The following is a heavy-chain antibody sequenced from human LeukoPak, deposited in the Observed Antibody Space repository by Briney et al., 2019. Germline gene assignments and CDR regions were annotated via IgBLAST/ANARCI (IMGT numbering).Heavy chain of an antibody. CDR2: IYHSGNT. CDR1: GGSVSSVGYY. Sequence: ASETLSLTCTVSGGSVSSVGYYGSWIRQHPVKGLEWIGYIYHSGNTQYNPSLKSRVTISVDTSKNQFSLKLSSVTAADTAVYYCARDRGSGLRYFDYWGQGTLVTVSS. CDR3: ARDRGSGLRYFDY. V-gene: IGHV4-31*03. D-gene: IGHD3-22*01. J-gene: IGHJ4*02.